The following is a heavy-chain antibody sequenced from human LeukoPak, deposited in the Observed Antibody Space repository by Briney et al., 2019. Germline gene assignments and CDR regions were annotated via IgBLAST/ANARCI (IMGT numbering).Heavy chain of an antibody. CDR1: GGSISSYY. V-gene: IGHV4-59*01. D-gene: IGHD3-22*01. J-gene: IGHJ3*02. Sequence: PSETLSLTCTVSGGSISSYYWSWIRQPPGKGREWIGYIYYSGSTNYNPSLKSRVTISVDTSKNQFSLKLSSVTAADTAVYYCARESGNYDSSGYLLYAFDIWGQGTMVTVSS. CDR3: ARESGNYDSSGYLLYAFDI. CDR2: IYYSGST.